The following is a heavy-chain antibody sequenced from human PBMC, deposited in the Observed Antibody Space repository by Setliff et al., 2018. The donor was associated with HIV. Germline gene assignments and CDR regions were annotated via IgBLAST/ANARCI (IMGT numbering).Heavy chain of an antibody. Sequence: PGGSLRLSCAGSGFILSEYTISWVRQAPGKGLEWVSVIYAGGSTYYADSVKGRFTISRDNSKNMLYLQMDSLRAEDTAVYYCARGRNRNYVVYGMDVWGQGTTVTVSS. CDR1: GFILSEYT. CDR2: IYAGGST. V-gene: IGHV3-53*01. CDR3: ARGRNRNYVVYGMDV. J-gene: IGHJ6*02. D-gene: IGHD1-7*01.